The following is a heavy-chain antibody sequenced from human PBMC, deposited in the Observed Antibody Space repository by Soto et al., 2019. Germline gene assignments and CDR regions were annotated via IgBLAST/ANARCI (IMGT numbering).Heavy chain of an antibody. V-gene: IGHV4-59*12. Sequence: PSETLSLTCTVSGGSISSYYWSWIRQPPGKGLEWIGYIYYSGSTNYNPSLKSRVTISVDTSKNQFSLKLSSVTAADTAVYYCARGARPYSGYEYYYYYYMDVWGKGTTVTVSS. D-gene: IGHD5-12*01. CDR2: IYYSGST. CDR3: ARGARPYSGYEYYYYYYMDV. J-gene: IGHJ6*03. CDR1: GGSISSYY.